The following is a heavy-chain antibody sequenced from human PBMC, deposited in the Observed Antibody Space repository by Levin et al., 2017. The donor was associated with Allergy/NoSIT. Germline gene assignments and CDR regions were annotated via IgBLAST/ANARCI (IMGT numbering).Heavy chain of an antibody. J-gene: IGHJ5*02. CDR1: GYTFTSYG. V-gene: IGHV1-18*01. Sequence: GESLKISCKASGYTFTSYGISWVRQAPGQGLEWMGWISAYNGNTNYAQKLQGRVTMTTDTSTSTAYMELRSLRSDDTAVYYCARALGSWATAGPSNWFDPWGQGTLVTVSS. CDR3: ARALGSWATAGPSNWFDP. D-gene: IGHD3-16*01. CDR2: ISAYNGNT.